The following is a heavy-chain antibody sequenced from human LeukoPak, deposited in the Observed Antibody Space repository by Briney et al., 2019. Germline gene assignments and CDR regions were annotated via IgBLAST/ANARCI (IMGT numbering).Heavy chain of an antibody. V-gene: IGHV4-59*01. CDR3: ARECYYDTSGYRYYFDY. D-gene: IGHD3-22*01. CDR2: IYYTGST. Sequence: SWVRXXPGKGLEXIGYIYYTGSTNYHPSLNSPVTISVDTSKNQFSLKLSSVTAADTAVYYCARECYYDTSGYRYYFDYWGQGTLVTVSS. J-gene: IGHJ4*02.